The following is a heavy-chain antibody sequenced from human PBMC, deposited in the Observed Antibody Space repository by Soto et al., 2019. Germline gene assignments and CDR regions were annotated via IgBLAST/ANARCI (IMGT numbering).Heavy chain of an antibody. CDR2: IYYNGST. J-gene: IGHJ5*02. CDR3: ARERPDGARLDP. D-gene: IGHD6-6*01. V-gene: IGHV4-30-4*01. CDR1: GGSISSGDYY. Sequence: QVQLQESGPGLVKPSQTLSLTCSVSGGSISSGDYYWSWIRQPPGKGLEWIGYIYYNGSTYYNPSLKSRVTISVDTSKNQFSLKLSSVTAADTAVYYCARERPDGARLDPWGQGTLVTVSS.